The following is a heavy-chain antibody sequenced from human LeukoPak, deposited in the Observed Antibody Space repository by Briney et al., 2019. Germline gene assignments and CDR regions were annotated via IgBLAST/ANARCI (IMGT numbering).Heavy chain of an antibody. Sequence: SQALSLTCALSGDSVSSNSAAWNWIRQSPSRGLEWLGRTYYRSKWRNDYAVSVKSRITVNPDTSTNQFSLQLFSVTPEDTAVYYCAMLENWVFDYWGQGTLVTVSS. CDR1: GDSVSSNSAA. V-gene: IGHV6-1*01. CDR2: TYYRSKWRN. CDR3: AMLENWVFDY. D-gene: IGHD7-27*01. J-gene: IGHJ4*02.